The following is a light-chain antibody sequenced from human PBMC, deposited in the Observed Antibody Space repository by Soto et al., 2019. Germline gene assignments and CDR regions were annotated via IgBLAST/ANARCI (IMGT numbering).Light chain of an antibody. V-gene: IGKV1-39*01. CDR2: GAS. CDR3: LPTVSSPWA. J-gene: IGKJ1*01. CDR1: QTISSY. Sequence: DIQMTQSPSSLSASVGDRVTITCRASQTISSYLSWYQHKPGKVPKHLIYGASSLQSGVPSRFSGIVSGTDFTLTISSLQHEDFATYDCLPTVSSPWAFGQGTKVEIK.